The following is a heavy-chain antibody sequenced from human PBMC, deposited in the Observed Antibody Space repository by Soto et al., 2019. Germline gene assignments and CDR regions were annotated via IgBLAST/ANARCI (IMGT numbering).Heavy chain of an antibody. J-gene: IGHJ6*02. CDR2: IWYDGSNE. Sequence: QVQLVESGGGVVQPGRTLRLSCAASEFTFSSYGMHWVRQAPGKGLEWVAVIWYDGSNEYYADSVKGRFTISRDNSKNTWYLQMNSLRAEDTAVYYCERDGAVGYGMDVWGQGTTVTVSS. CDR3: ERDGAVGYGMDV. V-gene: IGHV3-33*01. CDR1: EFTFSSYG.